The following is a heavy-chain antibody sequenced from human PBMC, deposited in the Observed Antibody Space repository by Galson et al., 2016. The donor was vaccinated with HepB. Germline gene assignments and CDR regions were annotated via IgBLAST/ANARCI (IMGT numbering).Heavy chain of an antibody. V-gene: IGHV3-21*01. J-gene: IGHJ3*02. CDR3: ARDDHYDNSGYSSNAFDI. D-gene: IGHD3-22*01. CDR1: GFTFSAYT. CDR2: ISSSTNYI. Sequence: SLRLSCAASGFTFSAYTMNWVRQAPGKGLEWVSSISSSTNYIYYADSLKGRFTISRDNAKNSLYLQMNSLRAEDTAIYHCARDDHYDNSGYSSNAFDIWGQGTMVIVSS.